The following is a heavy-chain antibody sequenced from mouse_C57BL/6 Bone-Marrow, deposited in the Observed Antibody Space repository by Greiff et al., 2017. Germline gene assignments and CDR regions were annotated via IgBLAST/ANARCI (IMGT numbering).Heavy chain of an antibody. V-gene: IGHV1-19*01. CDR1: GYTFTDYY. CDR3: ARNSYYYGSSGY. J-gene: IGHJ2*01. Sequence: VQLKQSGPVLVKPGASVKMSCKASGYTFTDYYMNWVKQSHGKSLEWIGGINPYNGGTSYNQKFKGKATLTVDKSSSPAYMELHSLTSEDSAVYYCARNSYYYGSSGYWGQGTTLTVSS. CDR2: INPYNGGT. D-gene: IGHD1-1*01.